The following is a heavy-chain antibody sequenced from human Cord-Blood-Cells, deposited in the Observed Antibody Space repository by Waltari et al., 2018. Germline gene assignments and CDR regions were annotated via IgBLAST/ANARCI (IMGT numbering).Heavy chain of an antibody. V-gene: IGHV3-74*01. CDR2: INSDGSST. Sequence: EVQLVESGGGLVQPGGSLRLSCVASGFTFSSYWMPWVRQAPGKGLVWVSRINSDGSSTSYADSVKGRFTISRDNAKKTLYLQMNSLRAEDTAVYYCAREPYGSGSYYDAFDIWGQGTMVTVSS. J-gene: IGHJ3*02. CDR3: AREPYGSGSYYDAFDI. CDR1: GFTFSSYW. D-gene: IGHD3-10*01.